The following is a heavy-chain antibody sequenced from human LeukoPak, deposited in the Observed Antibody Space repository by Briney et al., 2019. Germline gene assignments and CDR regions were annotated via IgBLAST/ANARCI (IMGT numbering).Heavy chain of an antibody. J-gene: IGHJ6*03. Sequence: GGSLRLSCAASGFTFDDYGMSWVRQAPGKGLEWVSGINWNGGSTGYADSVKGRFTISRDNAKNSLYLQMNSLKAEDTALYYCARDRVNDYVWGSSLTGMDVWGKGTTVTVSS. D-gene: IGHD3-16*01. CDR3: ARDRVNDYVWGSSLTGMDV. CDR2: INWNGGST. CDR1: GFTFDDYG. V-gene: IGHV3-20*04.